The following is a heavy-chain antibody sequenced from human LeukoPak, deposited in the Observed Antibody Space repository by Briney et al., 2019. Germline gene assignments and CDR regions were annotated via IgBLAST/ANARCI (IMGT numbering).Heavy chain of an antibody. D-gene: IGHD5-12*01. J-gene: IGHJ4*02. CDR3: ARDPKRGYSGSGDY. V-gene: IGHV4-39*07. CDR1: GGSISSSSYY. CDR2: IYYSGST. Sequence: SETLSLTCTVSGGSISSSSYYWGWIRQPPGKGLEWIGSIYYSGSTYYNPSLKSRVTISVDTSKNQFSLKLSSVTAADTAVYYCARDPKRGYSGSGDYWGQGTLVTVSS.